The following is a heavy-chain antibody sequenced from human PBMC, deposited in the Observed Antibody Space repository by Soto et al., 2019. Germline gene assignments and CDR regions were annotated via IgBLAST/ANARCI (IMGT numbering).Heavy chain of an antibody. CDR3: ARGLGYDFWSGYYSHYYFDY. D-gene: IGHD3-3*01. J-gene: IGHJ4*02. CDR2: IYYSGST. Sequence: SETLSLTCTVSGGSISSGGYYWSWIRQHPGKGLEWIGYIYYSGSTYYNPSLKSRVTISVDTSKNQFSLKLSSVTAADTAVYYCARGLGYDFWSGYYSHYYFDYWGQGTLVTVSS. V-gene: IGHV4-31*03. CDR1: GGSISSGGYY.